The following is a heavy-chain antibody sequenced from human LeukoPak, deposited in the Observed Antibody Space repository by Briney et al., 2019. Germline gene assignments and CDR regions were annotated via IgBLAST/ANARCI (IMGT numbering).Heavy chain of an antibody. V-gene: IGHV4-59*12. Sequence: SETLSLTCTVSGGSISGYYWSWIRQPPGKGLQFIGYIHYTGSTNYNPSLESRVTLSVDTSKNQFSLKLRSVTAADTAVYYCARDLGGYPFLMDVWGRGTTVIVSS. CDR3: ARDLGGYPFLMDV. CDR1: GGSISGYY. CDR2: IHYTGST. D-gene: IGHD2-15*01. J-gene: IGHJ6*03.